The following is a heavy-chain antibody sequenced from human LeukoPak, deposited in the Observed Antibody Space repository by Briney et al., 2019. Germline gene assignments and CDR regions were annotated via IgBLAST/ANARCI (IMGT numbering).Heavy chain of an antibody. V-gene: IGHV6-1*01. CDR3: EREFTSMDV. D-gene: IGHD2/OR15-2a*01. CDR2: TYYRSKWYN. Sequence: SQTLSLTCAISGDSVSSNSAGWNWIRQSPSRGLEWLGRTYYRSKWYNEYAVSVKSRITINSDTSKNQFSLQLNSVTPEDTAVYYCEREFTSMDVWGQGTTVTVSS. CDR1: GDSVSSNSAG. J-gene: IGHJ6*02.